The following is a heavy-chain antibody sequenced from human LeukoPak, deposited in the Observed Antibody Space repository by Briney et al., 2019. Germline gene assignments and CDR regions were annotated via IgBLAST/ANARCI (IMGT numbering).Heavy chain of an antibody. V-gene: IGHV3-49*03. D-gene: IGHD5-12*01. Sequence: GGSLRLSCTASGFTFGDYAMSWFRQAPGKGLEWVGVIRSKAYGGTTEYAASVKGRFTISRDDSKSIAYLQMNSLKTEDTAVYDCTRDPGISGARNMDVWGKGTTVTVSS. J-gene: IGHJ6*03. CDR1: GFTFGDYA. CDR2: IRSKAYGGTT. CDR3: TRDPGISGARNMDV.